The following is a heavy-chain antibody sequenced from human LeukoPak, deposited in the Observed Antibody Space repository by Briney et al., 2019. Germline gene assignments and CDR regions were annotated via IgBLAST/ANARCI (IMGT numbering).Heavy chain of an antibody. CDR1: GYTFTGYY. Sequence: EASVKVSCKASGYTFTGYYMHWVRQAPGQGLEWMGWINPNSGGTNYAQKFQGRVTMTEDTSTDTAYMELSSLRFEDTAVYFCAKGPPGSDNDWYFDLWGRGTLVTVSS. V-gene: IGHV1-2*02. J-gene: IGHJ2*01. D-gene: IGHD6-19*01. CDR3: AKGPPGSDNDWYFDL. CDR2: INPNSGGT.